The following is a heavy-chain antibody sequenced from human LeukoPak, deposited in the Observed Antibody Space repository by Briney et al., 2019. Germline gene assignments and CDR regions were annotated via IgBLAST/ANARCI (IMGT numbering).Heavy chain of an antibody. J-gene: IGHJ4*02. CDR3: ATDGGIAAAAAAYYFDY. D-gene: IGHD6-13*01. Sequence: GGSLRLSCAASGFTFSSYAMSWVRQAPGKGLEWVAIISYDGSNIYYADSVKGRFTISRDNSKNTLYLQMSSLRADDTAVYYCATDGGIAAAAAAYYFDYWGQGILVAVSS. CDR2: ISYDGSNI. CDR1: GFTFSSYA. V-gene: IGHV3-30*03.